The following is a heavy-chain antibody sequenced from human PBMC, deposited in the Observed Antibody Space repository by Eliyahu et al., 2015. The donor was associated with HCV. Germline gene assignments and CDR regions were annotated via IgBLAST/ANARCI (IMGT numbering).Heavy chain of an antibody. CDR3: AREGETFGGVIPHEVYDY. J-gene: IGHJ4*02. D-gene: IGHD3-16*02. Sequence: WVAXIWYDGSNKYYADSVKGRFTISRDNSKNTLYLQMNSLRAEDTAVYYCAREGETFGGVIPHEVYDYWGQGTLVTVSS. CDR2: IWYDGSNK. V-gene: IGHV3-33*01.